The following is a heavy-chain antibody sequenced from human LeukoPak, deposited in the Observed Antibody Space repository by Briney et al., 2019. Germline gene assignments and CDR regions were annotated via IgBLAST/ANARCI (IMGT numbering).Heavy chain of an antibody. CDR2: IYSGGST. CDR1: GFTVSSNY. D-gene: IGHD3-22*01. J-gene: IGHJ4*02. V-gene: IGHV3-66*01. CDR3: AREGYYYDSSGYSY. Sequence: PGGSLRLSCAASGFTVSSNYMSWVRQAPGKGLEWVSVIYSGGSTYYADSVKGRFTISRDNSKNTLYLQMNSLRAEDTAVYYCAREGYYYDSSGYSYWGQGTPVTVSS.